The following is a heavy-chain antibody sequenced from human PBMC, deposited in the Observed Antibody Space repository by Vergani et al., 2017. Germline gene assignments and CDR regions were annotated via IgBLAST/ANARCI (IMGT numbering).Heavy chain of an antibody. CDR3: ARRAERWATLLRDDFDV. CDR2: INHSGTI. V-gene: IGHV4-31*01. CDR1: GGSISSGGYY. J-gene: IGHJ3*01. D-gene: IGHD1-26*01. Sequence: QVQLQESGPGLVKPSQTLSLTCTVSGGSISSGGYYWSWIRQHPGKGPEWIGEINHSGTINYNPTLKSPFNVSIDTSRDHFSLKLRSVSAADTAVYFCARRAERWATLLRDDFDVWGQGTFVTVSP.